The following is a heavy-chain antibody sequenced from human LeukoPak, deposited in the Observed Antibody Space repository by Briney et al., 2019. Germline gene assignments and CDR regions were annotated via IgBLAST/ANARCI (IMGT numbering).Heavy chain of an antibody. CDR2: ITSDGSST. CDR3: ARDGGDDAFDI. J-gene: IGHJ3*02. D-gene: IGHD3-10*01. Sequence: GGSLRLSCAASGFTFSSYWMHWVRQAQGKGLVWVSRITSDGSSTSYADSVKGRFTISRDNAKNTLYLQMNSLRAEDTAVYYCARDGGDDAFDIWGQGTMVTVSS. CDR1: GFTFSSYW. V-gene: IGHV3-74*01.